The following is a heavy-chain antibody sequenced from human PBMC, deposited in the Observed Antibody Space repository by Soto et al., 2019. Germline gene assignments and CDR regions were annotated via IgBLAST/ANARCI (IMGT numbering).Heavy chain of an antibody. CDR2: IYYSGST. V-gene: IGHV4-39*01. J-gene: IGHJ4*02. CDR3: ARHTTVVTRGYFDY. Sequence: LSLTCTVSGGSISSSSYYWGWIRQPPGKGLEWIGSIYYSGSTYYNPSLKSRVTISVETSKNQFSLKLSSVTAADKAVYYCARHTTVVTRGYFDYWGQGTLVTVSS. CDR1: GGSISSSSYY. D-gene: IGHD2-21*02.